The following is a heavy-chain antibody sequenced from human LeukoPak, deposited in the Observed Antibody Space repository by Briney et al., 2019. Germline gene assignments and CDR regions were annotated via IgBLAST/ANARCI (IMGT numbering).Heavy chain of an antibody. CDR1: GFTFSNYG. CDR2: ISGSSSST. V-gene: IGHV3-48*02. J-gene: IGHJ4*02. D-gene: IGHD4-23*01. CDR3: ARNPGGIGDY. Sequence: GRSLRLSCAASGFTFSNYGMHWVRQAPGKGLEWVSFISGSSSSTFYADSVKGRFTVSRDNAKNSLYLQMNSLRDEDTAVYYCARNPGGIGDYWGQGTLVTVSS.